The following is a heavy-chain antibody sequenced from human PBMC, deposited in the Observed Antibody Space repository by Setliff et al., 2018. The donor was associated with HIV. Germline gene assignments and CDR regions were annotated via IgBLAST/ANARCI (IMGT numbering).Heavy chain of an antibody. CDR3: ARDRPVINGIVISHFWFDP. CDR2: IIPTLEIA. J-gene: IGHJ5*02. Sequence: SVKVSCKSSGGTLNGQGISWVRQAPGQGLEWMGGIIPTLEIANYAQKFQDRVTITADKSTNTVYLEMKSLKSDDTAVYYCARDRPVINGIVISHFWFDPWGQGTQVTVSS. D-gene: IGHD3-10*01. CDR1: GGTLNGQG. V-gene: IGHV1-69*10.